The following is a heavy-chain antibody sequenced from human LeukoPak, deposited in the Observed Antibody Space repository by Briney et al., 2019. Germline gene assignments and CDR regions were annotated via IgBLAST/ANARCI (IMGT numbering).Heavy chain of an antibody. Sequence: SETLSLTCAVYGGSFSGYYWSWIRQPPGKGLEWIGEINHSGSTNYNPSLKSRVTISVDTSRNQFSLKLSSVTAADTAVYYCARRNLYYDILTGYYPTQYYFDYWGQGTLVTVSS. CDR3: ARRNLYYDILTGYYPTQYYFDY. D-gene: IGHD3-9*01. CDR1: GGSFSGYY. V-gene: IGHV4-34*01. CDR2: INHSGST. J-gene: IGHJ4*02.